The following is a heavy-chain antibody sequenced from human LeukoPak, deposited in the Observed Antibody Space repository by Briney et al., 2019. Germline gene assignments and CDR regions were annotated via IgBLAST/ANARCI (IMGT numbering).Heavy chain of an antibody. CDR2: INHSGST. D-gene: IGHD2-8*01. CDR3: ARARAIVLMVYAILDYFDY. J-gene: IGHJ4*02. V-gene: IGHV4-34*01. Sequence: PSETLSLTCAVYGGSFSGYYWSWIRQPPGKGLEWIGEINHSGSTNYNPSLKSRVTISVDTSKNQFSLKLSSVTAADTAVYYCARARAIVLMVYAILDYFDYWGQGTLVTVSS. CDR1: GGSFSGYY.